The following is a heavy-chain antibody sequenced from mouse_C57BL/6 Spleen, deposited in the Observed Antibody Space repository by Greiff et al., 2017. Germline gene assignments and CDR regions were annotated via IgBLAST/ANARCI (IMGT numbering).Heavy chain of an antibody. D-gene: IGHD3-2*02. CDR3: ARGRGSSGDLDY. V-gene: IGHV1-82*01. CDR2: IYPGDGDT. CDR1: GYAFSSSW. J-gene: IGHJ2*01. Sequence: VHLVESGPELVKPGASVKISCKASGYAFSSSWMNWVKQRPGKGLEWIGRIYPGDGDTNYNGKFKGKATLTADKSSSTAYMQLSSLTSEDSAVYFCARGRGSSGDLDYWGQGTTLTVSS.